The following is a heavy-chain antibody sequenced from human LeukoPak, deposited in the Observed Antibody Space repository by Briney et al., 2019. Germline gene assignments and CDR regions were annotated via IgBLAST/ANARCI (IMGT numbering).Heavy chain of an antibody. Sequence: ASVKVSCKVSGLTLTQLSTHWVRQAPGKGLEWMGNVDPEDGEAVYAQKFQGRITVTEDTSTDTAYMQLRSLRSDDTAVYYCATVRSSFWRGSNYFDYWGQGTLVTVSS. D-gene: IGHD3-3*01. CDR2: VDPEDGEA. CDR1: GLTLTQLS. V-gene: IGHV1-24*01. CDR3: ATVRSSFWRGSNYFDY. J-gene: IGHJ4*02.